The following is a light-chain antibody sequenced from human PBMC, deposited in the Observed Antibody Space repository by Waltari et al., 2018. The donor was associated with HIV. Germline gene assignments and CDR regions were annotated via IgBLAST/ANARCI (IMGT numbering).Light chain of an antibody. Sequence: QSVLTQPPSVSGAPGQRVTISCTGTSSNIGAGFDVHWYQQLPGTVPKVLIYNNTDRPSGVPDRLSGSKSATSASLAITGLQAEDDANYYCQSYDISLSGWVFGGGTKLTVL. CDR3: QSYDISLSGWV. CDR2: NNT. CDR1: SSNIGAGFD. J-gene: IGLJ2*01. V-gene: IGLV1-40*01.